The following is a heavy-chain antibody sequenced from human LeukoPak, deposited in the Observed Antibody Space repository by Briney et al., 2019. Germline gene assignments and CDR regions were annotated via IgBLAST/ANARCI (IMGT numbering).Heavy chain of an antibody. J-gene: IGHJ5*02. D-gene: IGHD3-3*01. CDR2: IYHSGST. CDR3: AREGSDFWSGYAWFDP. Sequence: SETLSLTCTVSGYSISSGYYWGWIRQPPGKGLEWIGSIYHSGSTYYNPSLKSRVTISVDTSKNQFSLKLSSVTAADTAVYYCAREGSDFWSGYAWFDPWGQGTLVTVSS. CDR1: GYSISSGYY. V-gene: IGHV4-38-2*02.